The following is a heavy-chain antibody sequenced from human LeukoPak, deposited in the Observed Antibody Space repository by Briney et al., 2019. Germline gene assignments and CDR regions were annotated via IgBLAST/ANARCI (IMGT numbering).Heavy chain of an antibody. Sequence: GGSLRLSCAASGFTVSGSYMSWVRHVPGRGLECVSDIYRDGSTYYADSVKGRFTISRDNAKNSLYLQMNSLRAEDTAVYYCARDYDIFGFWGQGTLVTVSS. D-gene: IGHD3-9*01. J-gene: IGHJ4*02. V-gene: IGHV3-53*01. CDR2: IYRDGST. CDR3: ARDYDIFGF. CDR1: GFTVSGSY.